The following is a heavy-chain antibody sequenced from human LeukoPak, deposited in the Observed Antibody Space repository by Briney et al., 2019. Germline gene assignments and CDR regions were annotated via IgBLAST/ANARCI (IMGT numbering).Heavy chain of an antibody. CDR1: GFTFSSYS. CDR3: AAGSSGYYYYFDY. CDR2: ISSSSSYI. J-gene: IGHJ4*02. Sequence: SGGSLRLSCAASGFTFSSYSMNWVRQAPGKGLEWVSSISSSSSYIYYADSVKGRFTISRDNAKNSLYLQMNSLRAEDTAVYYCAAGSSGYYYYFDYWGQGILVTVSS. V-gene: IGHV3-21*01. D-gene: IGHD3-22*01.